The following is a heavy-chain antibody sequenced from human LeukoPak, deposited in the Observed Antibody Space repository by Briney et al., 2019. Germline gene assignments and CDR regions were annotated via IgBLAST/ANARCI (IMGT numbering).Heavy chain of an antibody. Sequence: GGSLRLSCAASGFTFSSYSMNWVRQAPGKGLEWVSSISSSSSYIYYADSVKGRFTISRDNAKNSLYLQMNSLRAEDTAVYYCASRGYSYGYGVPWCYYGMDVWGQGTTVTVSS. D-gene: IGHD5-18*01. V-gene: IGHV3-21*01. CDR1: GFTFSSYS. J-gene: IGHJ6*02. CDR3: ASRGYSYGYGVPWCYYGMDV. CDR2: ISSSSSYI.